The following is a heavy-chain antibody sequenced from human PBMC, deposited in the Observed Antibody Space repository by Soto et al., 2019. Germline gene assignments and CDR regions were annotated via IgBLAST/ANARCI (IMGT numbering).Heavy chain of an antibody. CDR3: ARDRIEVATAFTVDY. CDR2: IKEDGSEN. CDR1: GFTISNYW. Sequence: EVHLVESGGGLVQPGGSLRLSCAASGFTISNYWMSWFSQAPGKGLEWVANIKEDGSENYYVDSVKGRFTISRDNTKSSLYLQMNSLRADDTAMYYCARDRIEVATAFTVDYWGQGALVTVSS. J-gene: IGHJ4*02. D-gene: IGHD6-19*01. V-gene: IGHV3-7*03.